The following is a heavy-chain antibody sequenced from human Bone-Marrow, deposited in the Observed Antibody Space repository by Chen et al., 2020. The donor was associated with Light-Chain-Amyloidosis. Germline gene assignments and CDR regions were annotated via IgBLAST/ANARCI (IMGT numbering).Heavy chain of an antibody. V-gene: IGHV3-23*01. CDR2: ISGSGGSR. CDR1: GFAFSSYA. J-gene: IGHJ3*02. D-gene: IGHD3-9*01. Sequence: ASGFAFSSYAMSWVRQAPGKGLEWVSTISGSGGSRYYGDSVKGRLTISRDNSKNALFLQMNSLRAEDTAVYYCAKDISYDDILPGYPADAFDIWGQGTMVTVSS. CDR3: AKDISYDDILPGYPADAFDI.